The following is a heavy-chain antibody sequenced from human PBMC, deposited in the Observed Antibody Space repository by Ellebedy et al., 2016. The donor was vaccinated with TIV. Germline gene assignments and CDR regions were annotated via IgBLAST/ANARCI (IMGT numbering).Heavy chain of an antibody. CDR3: GDVVRGSYRILSS. J-gene: IGHJ4*02. Sequence: MPSETLSLTCSVSGGSISGHYWTWIRQPPGKGLEWIGYIYDNGRTKQNPSLESRVTISADTSKSQVSLKLSSATAADTAVYCAGDVVRGSYRILSSWGQGTPVTVSS. V-gene: IGHV4-59*08. CDR2: IYDNGRT. CDR1: GGSISGHY. D-gene: IGHD3-16*02.